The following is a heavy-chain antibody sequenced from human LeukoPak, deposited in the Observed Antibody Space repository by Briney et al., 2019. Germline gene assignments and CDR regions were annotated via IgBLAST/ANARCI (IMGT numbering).Heavy chain of an antibody. CDR1: GGSFSGYY. V-gene: IGHV4-34*01. D-gene: IGHD3-22*01. Sequence: SETLSLTCAVHGGSFSGYYWSWIRQPPGKGLEWIGEINHSGITNYNPSLKSRVTISVDTSKNQFSLKLTSVTAADTAVYYCARSYYYESSGYGDFDYWGQGALVTVSS. J-gene: IGHJ4*02. CDR3: ARSYYYESSGYGDFDY. CDR2: INHSGIT.